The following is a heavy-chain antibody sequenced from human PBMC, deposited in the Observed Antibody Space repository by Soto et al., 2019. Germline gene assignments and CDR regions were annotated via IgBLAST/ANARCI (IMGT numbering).Heavy chain of an antibody. CDR2: INHSGST. D-gene: IGHD3-22*01. Sequence: SETLSLTCAVYVGSFSGYYWSWIRQPPGKGLEWIGEINHSGSTNYNPSLKSRVTISVDTSKNQFSLKLSSVTAADTAVYYCARESGYYYYYYGMDVWGQGTTVTVSS. CDR3: ARESGYYYYYYGMDV. J-gene: IGHJ6*02. V-gene: IGHV4-34*01. CDR1: VGSFSGYY.